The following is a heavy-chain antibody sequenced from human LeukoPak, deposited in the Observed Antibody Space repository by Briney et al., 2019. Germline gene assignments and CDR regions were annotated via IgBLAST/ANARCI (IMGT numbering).Heavy chain of an antibody. CDR2: ISGSGGST. CDR1: GFTFSSYA. Sequence: GGSLRLSCAASGFTFSSYAMSWVRQAPGKGLEWVSAISGSGGSTYYADSVKGRFTISRDNSKNTLYLQMNSLRAEDTAVYHCAKVTIFGVVQNGMDVWGQGTTVTVSS. J-gene: IGHJ6*02. V-gene: IGHV3-23*01. CDR3: AKVTIFGVVQNGMDV. D-gene: IGHD3-3*01.